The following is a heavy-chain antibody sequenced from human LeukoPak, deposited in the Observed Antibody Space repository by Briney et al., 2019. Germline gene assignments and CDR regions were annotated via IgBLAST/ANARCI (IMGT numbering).Heavy chain of an antibody. Sequence: SVKVSCKASGGTFSSYAISWVRQAPGQGLEWMGGIIPIFGTANYAQKFQGRVTITADESTSTAYMELSSLRSEDTAVYYCATATDYGGNSGSDYWGQGTLVTVSS. J-gene: IGHJ4*02. D-gene: IGHD4-23*01. V-gene: IGHV1-69*01. CDR2: IIPIFGTA. CDR3: ATATDYGGNSGSDY. CDR1: GGTFSSYA.